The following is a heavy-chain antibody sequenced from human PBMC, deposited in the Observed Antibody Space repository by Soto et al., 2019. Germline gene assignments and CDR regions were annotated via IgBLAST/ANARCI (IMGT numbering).Heavy chain of an antibody. CDR3: ARALGSWGSYYFDP. V-gene: IGHV2-5*02. J-gene: IGHJ4*02. D-gene: IGHD3-16*01. Sequence: QITLKESGPTLVRPTQTLTLTCTVSGFSLDTWGVGVGWIRQSPGKAPEWLALIYWDDDKRYSPSLKNRLTITKDTSKNQVVLTLTIMDPVDTVTYYCARALGSWGSYYFDPWGQGTLVTVSS. CDR2: IYWDDDK. CDR1: GFSLDTWGVG.